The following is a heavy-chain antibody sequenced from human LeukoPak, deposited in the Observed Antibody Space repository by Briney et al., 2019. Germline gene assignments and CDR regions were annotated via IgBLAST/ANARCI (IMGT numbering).Heavy chain of an antibody. Sequence: SSETLSLTCTVSGGSISSYYWSWIRQPPGKGLEWIGYIYYSGSTTYNPSLKSRVTISVDTSKNQFSLKLSSVTAADTAVYYCARGLGYCSGGSCYSGDLDYWGQGTLVTVSS. CDR3: ARGLGYCSGGSCYSGDLDY. V-gene: IGHV4-59*01. D-gene: IGHD2-15*01. CDR2: IYYSGST. J-gene: IGHJ4*02. CDR1: GGSISSYY.